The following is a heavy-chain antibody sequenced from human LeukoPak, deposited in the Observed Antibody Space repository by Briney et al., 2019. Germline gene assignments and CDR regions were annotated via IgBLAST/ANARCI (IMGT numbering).Heavy chain of an antibody. Sequence: PGGSLRLSCAASGFTFSSYSMNWVRQAPGKGLEWVSVIYSGGSTYYADSVKGRFTISRDNSKNTLYLQMNSLRAEDTAVYYCARDQAVTTSGIYYYYGMDVWGQGTTVTVSS. CDR1: GFTFSSYS. V-gene: IGHV3-66*01. D-gene: IGHD4-17*01. CDR2: IYSGGST. CDR3: ARDQAVTTSGIYYYYGMDV. J-gene: IGHJ6*02.